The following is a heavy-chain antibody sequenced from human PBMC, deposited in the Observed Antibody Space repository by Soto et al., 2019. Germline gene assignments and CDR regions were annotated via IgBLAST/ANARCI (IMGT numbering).Heavy chain of an antibody. Sequence: GASVKVSCKDSGYTFTSYDINWVRQATGQGLEWMGWMNPNSGNTGYAQKFQGRVTMTRNTTISTAYMELRSLRSEDTSVYYCARCPPHYDILTWTHDYWGQGTLVTVSS. J-gene: IGHJ4*02. V-gene: IGHV1-8*01. CDR3: ARCPPHYDILTWTHDY. CDR1: GYTFTSYD. CDR2: MNPNSGNT. D-gene: IGHD3-9*01.